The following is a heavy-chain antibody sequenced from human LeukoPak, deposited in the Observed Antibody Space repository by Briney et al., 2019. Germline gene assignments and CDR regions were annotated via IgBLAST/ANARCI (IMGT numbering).Heavy chain of an antibody. Sequence: ESGPTLVNPTQTLTLTCTFSGFSLSTSGMCVSWIRQPPGKALEWLARIDWDDDKYYSTSLKTRLTICKDTSKNQVVLTMTNMDPVDTATYYCARIRYYDSSGYSPPDYWGQGTLVTVSS. D-gene: IGHD3-22*01. CDR1: GFSLSTSGMC. CDR3: ARIRYYDSSGYSPPDY. CDR2: IDWDDDK. J-gene: IGHJ4*02. V-gene: IGHV2-70*11.